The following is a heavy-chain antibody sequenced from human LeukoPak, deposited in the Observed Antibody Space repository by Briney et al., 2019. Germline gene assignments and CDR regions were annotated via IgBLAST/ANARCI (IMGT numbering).Heavy chain of an antibody. CDR1: GGTLSSYA. Sequence: ASVKVSCKASGGTLSSYAISWVRQAPRQRLEWVGRIIPIFGTAHYAQKFQGRVTITTDESTSTAYMELSSLRSEDTAVYYCATEPTIYDFWSGSMYYFDYWGQGTLVTVSS. J-gene: IGHJ4*02. CDR2: IIPIFGTA. V-gene: IGHV1-69*05. CDR3: ATEPTIYDFWSGSMYYFDY. D-gene: IGHD3-3*01.